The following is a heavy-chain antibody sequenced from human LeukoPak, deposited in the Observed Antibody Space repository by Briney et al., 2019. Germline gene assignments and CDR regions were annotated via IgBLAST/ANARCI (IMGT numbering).Heavy chain of an antibody. Sequence: GGSLRLSCVAAGFTFSGHWMHWVRPVPGKGLMAVSRITPDGNAAAYADSVKGRFTISRDNAKNTLYLEMNSLTAEDTALYHCTRSGYSNGYDYWGQGTLVTVSS. V-gene: IGHV3-74*03. CDR1: GFTFSGHW. CDR3: TRSGYSNGYDY. J-gene: IGHJ4*02. D-gene: IGHD2-15*01. CDR2: ITPDGNAA.